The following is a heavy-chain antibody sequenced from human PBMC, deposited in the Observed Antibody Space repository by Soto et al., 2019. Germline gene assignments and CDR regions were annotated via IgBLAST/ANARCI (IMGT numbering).Heavy chain of an antibody. CDR1: GYIFSGYW. CDR2: IYLGDSDT. V-gene: IGHV5-51*01. CDR3: ARREGTGWAY. D-gene: IGHD6-19*01. Sequence: GESLKISCKVSGYIFSGYWIGWVRQMPGRGLEWMGVIYLGDSDTRYSPSFQGQVTISADKSISTAYLQWSNPKASDTAMYYCARREGTGWAYWGQGTLVTVSS. J-gene: IGHJ4*02.